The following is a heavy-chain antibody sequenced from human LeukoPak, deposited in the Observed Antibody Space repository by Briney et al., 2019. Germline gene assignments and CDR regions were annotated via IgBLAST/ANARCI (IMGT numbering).Heavy chain of an antibody. CDR2: IRYDGSNK. D-gene: IGHD3-10*01. V-gene: IGHV3-30*02. Sequence: GGSLRLSCAASGFTFSSYGMHWVRQAPGKGLEWVAFIRYDGSNKYYADSVKGRFTISRDNSKNTLYLQMNSLRAEDTAVCYCASAHRYYYGSGSYLRQDYWGQGTLVTVSS. J-gene: IGHJ4*02. CDR3: ASAHRYYYGSGSYLRQDY. CDR1: GFTFSSYG.